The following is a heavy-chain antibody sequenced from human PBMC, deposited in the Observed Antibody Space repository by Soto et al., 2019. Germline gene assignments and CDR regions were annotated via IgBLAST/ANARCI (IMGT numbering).Heavy chain of an antibody. CDR3: ARSHRYSSSWYDWFDP. V-gene: IGHV1-69*05. D-gene: IGHD6-13*01. Sequence: SVKVSCKASGGTFDNSAISWVRQAPGQGLEWMGGIIPIFPTPDYSQKFQGRVTITRDTSASTAYMELSSLRSEDTAVYYCARSHRYSSSWYDWFDPWGQGTLVTVSS. J-gene: IGHJ5*02. CDR1: GGTFDNSA. CDR2: IIPIFPTP.